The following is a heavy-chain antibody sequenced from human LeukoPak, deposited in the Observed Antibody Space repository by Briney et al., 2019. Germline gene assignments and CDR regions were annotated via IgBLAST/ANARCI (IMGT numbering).Heavy chain of an antibody. V-gene: IGHV3-7*01. Sequence: TGGSLRLSCAASGFTFSSYEMNWVRQAPGKGLEWVGNINDVGSDKYYVDSVNGRFTFSRDNFKNLLYLQMNNLRAEDTAVYYCARHVAAGTVDYWGQGTLVTVSS. J-gene: IGHJ4*02. CDR2: INDVGSDK. CDR1: GFTFSSYE. D-gene: IGHD6-13*01. CDR3: ARHVAAGTVDY.